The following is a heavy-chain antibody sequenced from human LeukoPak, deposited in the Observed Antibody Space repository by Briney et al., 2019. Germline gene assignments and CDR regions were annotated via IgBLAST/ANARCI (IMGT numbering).Heavy chain of an antibody. CDR1: GGAISSAGYY. CDR2: IYYSGST. V-gene: IGHV4-61*08. J-gene: IGHJ4*02. D-gene: IGHD6-13*01. Sequence: PSQTLSLTCTVSGGAISSAGYYWSWIRQPPGKGLEWIGYIYYSGSTNYNPSLKSRVTISVDTSENQLSLKLRSVTAADTAVYYCARAHSSSWYMDYWGQGTLVTVSS. CDR3: ARAHSSSWYMDY.